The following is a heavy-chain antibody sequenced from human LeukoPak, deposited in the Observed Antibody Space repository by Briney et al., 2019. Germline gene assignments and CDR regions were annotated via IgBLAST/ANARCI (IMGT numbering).Heavy chain of an antibody. CDR2: IYSGGST. CDR3: ARDSSNGWYHGD. CDR1: GFTVSSSY. Sequence: GGSLRLSCAASGFTVSSSYMSWVRQAPGRGLEWVSVIYSGGSTYYADSVRGRFTISRDNSKNTLYLQLNSLRAEDTAVYYCARDSSNGWYHGDWGQGTLVTVSS. J-gene: IGHJ4*02. D-gene: IGHD6-19*01. V-gene: IGHV3-66*01.